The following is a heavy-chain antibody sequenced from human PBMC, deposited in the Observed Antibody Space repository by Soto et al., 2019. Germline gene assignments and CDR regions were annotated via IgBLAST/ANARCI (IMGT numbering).Heavy chain of an antibody. CDR2: IYHSGST. Sequence: QVQLQESGPGLVKPSGTLSLTCAVSGGSISSSNWWSWVRQPPGKGLQWIGEIYHSGSTNYIPSLTRRVTISVDRSRNQFSPKLSSVTAADTAGDYCATRWGEGRVDYWGQGTLVTVSS. CDR1: GGSISSSNW. J-gene: IGHJ4*02. CDR3: ATRWGEGRVDY. D-gene: IGHD3-16*01. V-gene: IGHV4-4*02.